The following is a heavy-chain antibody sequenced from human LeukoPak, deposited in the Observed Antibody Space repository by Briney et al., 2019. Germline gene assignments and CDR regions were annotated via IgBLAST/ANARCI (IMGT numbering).Heavy chain of an antibody. V-gene: IGHV1-18*01. CDR1: GGTFSSYG. Sequence: ASVKVSCKASGGTFSSYGISWVRQAPGQGLEWMGWISAYNGNTNYAQKLQGRVTMTTDTSTSTAYMELRSLRSDDTAVYYCAKISGSYYYYYYMDVWGKGTTVTVSS. CDR3: AKISGSYYYYYYMDV. J-gene: IGHJ6*03. D-gene: IGHD2-15*01. CDR2: ISAYNGNT.